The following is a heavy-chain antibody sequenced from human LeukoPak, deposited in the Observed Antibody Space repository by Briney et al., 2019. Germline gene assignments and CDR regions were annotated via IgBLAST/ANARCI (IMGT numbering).Heavy chain of an antibody. D-gene: IGHD6-13*01. V-gene: IGHV1-18*01. Sequence: ASVKVSCKASGYTFTSYGISWVRQAPRQGLEWMGWISAYNGNTNYAQKLQGRVTMTTDTSTSTDSMELRSLRSDDTAVYYCARSSSSWYGYYYYYMDVWGKGTTVTVSS. CDR3: ARSSSSWYGYYYYYMDV. CDR1: GYTFTSYG. J-gene: IGHJ6*03. CDR2: ISAYNGNT.